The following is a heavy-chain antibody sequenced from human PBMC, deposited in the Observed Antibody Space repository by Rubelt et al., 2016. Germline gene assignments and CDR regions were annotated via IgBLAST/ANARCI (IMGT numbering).Heavy chain of an antibody. CDR1: GGSFSGYY. Sequence: QVQLQQWGAGLLKPSETLSLTCAVYGGSFSGYYWSWIRQPPGKGLEWIGEINHSGSTNYNPSLKSRVTISVDTSKNQFSLKLSSVTAADTAVYYCARSLLFYSNSVGYWGQGILVTVSS. V-gene: IGHV4-34*01. J-gene: IGHJ4*02. D-gene: IGHD4-11*01. CDR3: ARSLLFYSNSVGY. CDR2: INHSGST.